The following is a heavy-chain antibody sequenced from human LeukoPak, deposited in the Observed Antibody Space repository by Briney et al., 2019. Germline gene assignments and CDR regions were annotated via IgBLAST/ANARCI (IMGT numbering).Heavy chain of an antibody. CDR2: ISVSGNT. Sequence: GGSLRLSCAASGFTLSSYAMSWVRQGPGKGLEWVSAISVSGNTYHADSVKGRFTISRDSSKNTLYLQMNSLRTEDTAVYYCAREGYNYGSDAFDIWGQGTMVTVSS. CDR1: GFTLSSYA. V-gene: IGHV3-23*01. CDR3: AREGYNYGSDAFDI. D-gene: IGHD5-18*01. J-gene: IGHJ3*02.